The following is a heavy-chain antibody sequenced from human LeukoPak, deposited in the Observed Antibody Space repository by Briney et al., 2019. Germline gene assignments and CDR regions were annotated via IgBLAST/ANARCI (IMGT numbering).Heavy chain of an antibody. CDR3: AKSGWYGGWFDP. J-gene: IGHJ5*02. D-gene: IGHD6-19*01. Sequence: GGSLRLSCAASGFTFVSYSMSWVRQAPGKGLEWVSYIGTTSSTIYHADSVKGRFTISRDNAKNSLYLQMNSLRAEDTAVYYCAKSGWYGGWFDPWGQGTLATVSS. CDR1: GFTFVSYS. CDR2: IGTTSSTI. V-gene: IGHV3-48*04.